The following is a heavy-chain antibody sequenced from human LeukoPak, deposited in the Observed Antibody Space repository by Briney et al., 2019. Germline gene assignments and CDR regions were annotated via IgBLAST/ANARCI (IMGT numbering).Heavy chain of an antibody. CDR1: GFTFSSYA. V-gene: IGHV3-23*01. D-gene: IGHD6-25*01. CDR2: ISGRGDRT. CDR3: VKDALGYPFDY. Sequence: PGGSLRLSCAASGFTFSSYAMSWVRQAPGKGLEWVSAISGRGDRTYYADSVKGRFTISRDNSMNTQYLQMNSLRAEDTAVYYCVKDALGYPFDYWGQGTLVTVSS. J-gene: IGHJ4*02.